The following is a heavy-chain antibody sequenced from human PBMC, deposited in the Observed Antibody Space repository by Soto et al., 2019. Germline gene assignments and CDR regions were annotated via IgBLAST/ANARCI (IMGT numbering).Heavy chain of an antibody. V-gene: IGHV4-31*03. J-gene: IGHJ6*02. CDR2: IYYSGST. CDR3: ARAMGGSLPSYYYYYGMDV. Sequence: SETLSLTCTVSGGSISSGGYYWSWIRQHPGKGLEWIGYIYYSGSTYYNPSLKSRVTISVDTSKNQFSLKLSSVTAADTAVYYCARAMGGSLPSYYYYYGMDVWGQGTTVTVSS. CDR1: GGSISSGGYY. D-gene: IGHD2-15*01.